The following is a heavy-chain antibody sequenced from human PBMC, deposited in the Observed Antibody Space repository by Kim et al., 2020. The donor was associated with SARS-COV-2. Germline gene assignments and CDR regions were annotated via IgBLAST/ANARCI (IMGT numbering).Heavy chain of an antibody. V-gene: IGHV4-61*01. D-gene: IGHD4-17*01. CDR3: AREGYGDKGWGGHRLFDY. J-gene: IGHJ4*02. Sequence: SETLSLTCTVSGGSVSSGSYYWSWIRQPPGKGLEWIGYIYYSGSTNYNPSLKSRVTISVDTSKNQFSLKLSSVTAADTAVYYCAREGYGDKGWGGHRLFDYWGQGTLVTVSS. CDR1: GGSVSSGSYY. CDR2: IYYSGST.